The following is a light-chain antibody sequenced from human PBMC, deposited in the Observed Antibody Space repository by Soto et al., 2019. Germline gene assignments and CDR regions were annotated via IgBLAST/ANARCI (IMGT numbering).Light chain of an antibody. CDR1: QDISNY. V-gene: IGKV1-33*01. J-gene: IGKJ2*01. CDR3: QQYDNLQT. CDR2: DAS. Sequence: DIQMTQSPSSLSASVGDRVTITCQASQDISNYLNWYQQKPGKAPKLLIYDASNMETGVPSRFSGSGSGTDFTVTISSLQPEDIATYYCQQYDNLQTFGQGTKLEIK.